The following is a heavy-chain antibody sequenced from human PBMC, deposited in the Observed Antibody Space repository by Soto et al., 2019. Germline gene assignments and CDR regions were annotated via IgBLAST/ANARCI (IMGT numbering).Heavy chain of an antibody. Sequence: SETLSLTCSVSGGSIITSYYWAWIRQPPGKGLEWIGSIYYSGSTYYNPSLKSRVTIFVDTSQSQFSLILGSVTAADTAVYYCARHDWARFYGLDVWGQGTTVTVSS. J-gene: IGHJ6*02. CDR2: IYYSGST. CDR3: ARHDWARFYGLDV. D-gene: IGHD2-21*01. V-gene: IGHV4-39*01. CDR1: GGSIITSYY.